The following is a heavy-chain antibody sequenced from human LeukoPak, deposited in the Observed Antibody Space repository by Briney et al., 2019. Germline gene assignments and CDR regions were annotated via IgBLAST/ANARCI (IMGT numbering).Heavy chain of an antibody. Sequence: KPSETLSLTCSVSGGSVTSGSYRWGWIRPPPGKGLEWLGGVYFDGGTHYNPSLQSRVTISVDTSKNQFSLRLSSVTAADAALYYCARDHYYDGRGRFDPWGQGTLVTVSS. V-gene: IGHV4-39*07. CDR3: ARDHYYDGRGRFDP. CDR2: VYFDGGT. D-gene: IGHD3-16*01. J-gene: IGHJ5*02. CDR1: GGSVTSGSYR.